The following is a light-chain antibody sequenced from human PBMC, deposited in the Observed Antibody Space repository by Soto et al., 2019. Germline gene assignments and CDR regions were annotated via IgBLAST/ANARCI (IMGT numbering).Light chain of an antibody. CDR3: QQYYATPPYT. Sequence: DIVMTQSPDSLAVSLGERATINCKSSQSVLYSSNNKNYLAWYQQKPGQPPKLLIYWASTRESGVPDRFSGSGSGTDFTVTISSLQAEDVAVYYCQQYYATPPYTFGQGTKVEIK. CDR2: WAS. CDR1: QSVLYSSNNKNY. V-gene: IGKV4-1*01. J-gene: IGKJ2*01.